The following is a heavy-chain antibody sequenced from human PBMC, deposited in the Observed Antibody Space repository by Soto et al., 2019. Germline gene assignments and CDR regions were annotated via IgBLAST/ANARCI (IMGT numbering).Heavy chain of an antibody. CDR1: GGSISSSNW. D-gene: IGHD6-13*01. Sequence: PSETLSLTCAVSGGSISSSNWWSWVRQPPGKGLEWIGEIYHSGSTNYNPSLKSRVTISVDKSKNQFSLKLSSVTAADTAVYYCARVRGRRYSSSCFDYWGQGTLVTVSS. J-gene: IGHJ4*02. CDR2: IYHSGST. CDR3: ARVRGRRYSSSCFDY. V-gene: IGHV4-4*02.